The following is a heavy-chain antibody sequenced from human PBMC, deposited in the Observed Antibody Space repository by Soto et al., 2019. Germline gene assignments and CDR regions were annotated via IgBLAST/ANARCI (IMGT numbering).Heavy chain of an antibody. CDR2: TYYRSKWYN. CDR1: GDSVSTNSAT. CDR3: ARLIGHSWLDS. V-gene: IGHV6-1*01. D-gene: IGHD2-8*01. Sequence: QVQLQQSGPGLVKPSQTLSLTCAISGDSVSTNSATWDWIRQSPSRGLEWLGRTYYRSKWYNDYAVAVKGRXTXNXXTSNNRLSLQLNSGTPDDTAVYYCARLIGHSWLDSWGQGTLVTVSS. J-gene: IGHJ5*01.